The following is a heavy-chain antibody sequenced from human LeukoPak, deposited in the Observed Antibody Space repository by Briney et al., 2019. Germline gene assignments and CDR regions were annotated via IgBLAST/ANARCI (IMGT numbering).Heavy chain of an antibody. J-gene: IGHJ4*02. D-gene: IGHD2-15*01. CDR2: ISRSSTYI. V-gene: IGHV3-21*01. Sequence: GGSLRLSCAASGFTFSNDSMTWARQPPGKGREWGSSISRSSTYIYYADSVKGRFTVSRDNAKNSLYLQMNSLRAEDTAVYYCARGVVVAATQAYFDYWGQGTLVTVSS. CDR1: GFTFSNDS. CDR3: ARGVVVAATQAYFDY.